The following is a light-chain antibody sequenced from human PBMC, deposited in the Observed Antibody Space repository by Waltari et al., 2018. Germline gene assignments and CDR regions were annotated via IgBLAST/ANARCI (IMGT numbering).Light chain of an antibody. J-gene: IGLJ2*01. CDR2: GKN. V-gene: IGLV3-19*01. Sequence: SSDLTHDPAVSVALGQTVRTTSQGDSLSSDSASCYQQKPGQAPVRVIYGKNNRPSGIPDRFSGSSSGNTASLTITGAQAEDEADYYCNSRDSSGNHVVFGGGTKLTVL. CDR1: SLSSDS. CDR3: NSRDSSGNHVV.